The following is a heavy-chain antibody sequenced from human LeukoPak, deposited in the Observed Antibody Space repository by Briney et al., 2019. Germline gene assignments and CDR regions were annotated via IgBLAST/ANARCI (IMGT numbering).Heavy chain of an antibody. CDR3: AKDSRPLAVPAANRNYYYGMDV. J-gene: IGHJ6*02. CDR2: ISWNSGSI. Sequence: GGSLRLSCAASGFTFDDYAMHWVRHAPGKGLEWVSGISWNSGSIGYADSVKGRFTISRDNAKNSLYLQMNSLGAEDTALYYCAKDSRPLAVPAANRNYYYGMDVWGQGTTVTVSS. D-gene: IGHD2-2*01. CDR1: GFTFDDYA. V-gene: IGHV3-9*01.